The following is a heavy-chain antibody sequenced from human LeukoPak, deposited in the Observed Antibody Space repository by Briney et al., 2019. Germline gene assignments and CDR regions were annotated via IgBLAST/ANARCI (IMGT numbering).Heavy chain of an antibody. V-gene: IGHV4-59*01. J-gene: IGHJ3*02. CDR2: VFYTGST. Sequence: SETLSLTCTVSGASMSSYYWNWIRQPPGKGLEWIGYVFYTGSTNYNPSLKGRVTISIDMSKNQFSLNLSSVTAADTAVYYCAGDDKDAFDIWGQGAMVTVSS. CDR1: GASMSSYY. CDR3: AGDDKDAFDI. D-gene: IGHD3-22*01.